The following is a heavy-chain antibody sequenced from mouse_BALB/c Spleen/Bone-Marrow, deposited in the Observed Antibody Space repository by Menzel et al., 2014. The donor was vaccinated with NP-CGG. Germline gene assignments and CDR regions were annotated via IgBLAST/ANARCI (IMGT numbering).Heavy chain of an antibody. CDR2: ISNAGGNT. CDR1: GFTFSSYT. J-gene: IGHJ4*01. Sequence: EVMLVESGGGLVQPGGSVKLSCAASGFTFSSYTMSWVRQTPEKRLEWVAYISNAGGNTYYSDTVKGRFTISRDNTYNTLCLQMSSLKSEDTAMYYCAPLIGAMDYWGQGTSVTVSS. CDR3: APLIGAMDY. V-gene: IGHV5-12-2*01.